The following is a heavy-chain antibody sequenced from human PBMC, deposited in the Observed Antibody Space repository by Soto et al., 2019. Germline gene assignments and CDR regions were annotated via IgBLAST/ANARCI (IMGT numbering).Heavy chain of an antibody. D-gene: IGHD6-19*01. J-gene: IGHJ3*02. CDR2: ISSSCSYI. Sequence: GGSLRLSCAASGFNFSSYSINWVRQAPGKGLEWVSSISSSCSYIYYADSVKGRFTISRDNAKNTLYLQMNSLRAEDTAVYYCASSIAVAHDAFDIWGQGTMVTVSS. CDR1: GFNFSSYS. CDR3: ASSIAVAHDAFDI. V-gene: IGHV3-21*01.